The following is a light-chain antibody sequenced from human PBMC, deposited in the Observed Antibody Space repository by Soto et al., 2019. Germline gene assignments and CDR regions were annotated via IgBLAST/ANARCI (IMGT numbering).Light chain of an antibody. Sequence: SPYTLPALVCDRVTITGRASQVISTSLAWYQVKPGKAPKLLIYAASTLESGVPSRFSATVSGTEFSLTITSLQPEDFAPYYCQQSFYSPITFCQGTGLAIK. CDR1: QVISTS. CDR3: QQSFYSPIT. CDR2: AAS. V-gene: IGKV1-9*01. J-gene: IGKJ5*01.